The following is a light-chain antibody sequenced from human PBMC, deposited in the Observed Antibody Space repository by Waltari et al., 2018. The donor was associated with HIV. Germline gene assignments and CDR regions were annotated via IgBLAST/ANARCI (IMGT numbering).Light chain of an antibody. J-gene: IGLJ3*02. Sequence: QSVLTPPPSASGTPGPRLTIPCSGRSPTIGPNTVHWYPHLPGSAPKLLIYSNNQQPSGVPDRFSASKTGTSASLAISGLRSEDEAEYYCAAWDENLNGLFGGGTKLTVL. V-gene: IGLV1-44*01. CDR3: AAWDENLNGL. CDR1: SPTIGPNT. CDR2: SNN.